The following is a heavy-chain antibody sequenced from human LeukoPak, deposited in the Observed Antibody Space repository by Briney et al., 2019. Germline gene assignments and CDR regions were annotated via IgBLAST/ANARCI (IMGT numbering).Heavy chain of an antibody. CDR1: GYTFTSFG. Sequence: ASVKVSCKASGYTFTSFGISWVRQAPGQGLEWMGWISAYNGNTNYAQKLQGRVTMTTDTSTSTAYMELRSLRSDDTAVYYCARGIGDYYDSSGYYFHFDYWGQGTPVTVSS. CDR3: ARGIGDYYDSSGYYFHFDY. CDR2: ISAYNGNT. D-gene: IGHD3-22*01. V-gene: IGHV1-18*01. J-gene: IGHJ4*02.